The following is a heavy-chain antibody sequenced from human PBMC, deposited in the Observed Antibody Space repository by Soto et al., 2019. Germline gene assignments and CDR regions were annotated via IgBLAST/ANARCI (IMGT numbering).Heavy chain of an antibody. V-gene: IGHV1-46*01. Sequence: QVQLVQSGAEVQKPGASVRVSCKASGYIFTNSYLHWVRQAPGQGLEWMGIINPSAGRTNYAQNFHGRVTMTADTSTSTVYMELSSLRSEDTAVYYCARETDILTGFVIDYWGQGTLVIVSS. CDR1: GYIFTNSY. J-gene: IGHJ4*02. CDR2: INPSAGRT. CDR3: ARETDILTGFVIDY. D-gene: IGHD3-9*01.